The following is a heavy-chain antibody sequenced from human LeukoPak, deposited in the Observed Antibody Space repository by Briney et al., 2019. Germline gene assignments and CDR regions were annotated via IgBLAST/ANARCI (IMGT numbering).Heavy chain of an antibody. CDR3: AREVVATSVAGMDV. Sequence: ASVKVSCKAPGYTFTGYYMHWVRQAPGQGLEWMGWINPNGGGTNYAQKFQGRVTMTRDTSISTAYMELSRLRSDDTAVYYCAREVVATSVAGMDVWGQGTTVTVSS. CDR2: INPNGGGT. D-gene: IGHD5-12*01. J-gene: IGHJ6*02. CDR1: GYTFTGYY. V-gene: IGHV1-2*02.